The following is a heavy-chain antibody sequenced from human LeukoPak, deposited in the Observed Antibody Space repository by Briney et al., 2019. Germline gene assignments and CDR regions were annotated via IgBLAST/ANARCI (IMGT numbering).Heavy chain of an antibody. CDR1: GFTFSSYA. Sequence: PGGSLTLSCAASGFTFSSYAMTWVRQAPGKGLEWVSSISVNGGTTYYADSVKGRFTISRDSSKNTLYLQMNSLRAEDTAVYYCVKGGGNVRRYFEYWGQGTLVTVSS. CDR2: ISVNGGTT. V-gene: IGHV3-23*01. CDR3: VKGGGNVRRYFEY. D-gene: IGHD4-23*01. J-gene: IGHJ4*02.